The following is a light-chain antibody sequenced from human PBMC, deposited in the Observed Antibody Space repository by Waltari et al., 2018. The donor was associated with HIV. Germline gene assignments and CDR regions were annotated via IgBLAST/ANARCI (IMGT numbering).Light chain of an antibody. CDR1: SSTLGSNT. CDR3: ASHAGSKDV. CDR2: SNN. J-gene: IGLJ2*01. V-gene: IGLV1-44*01. Sequence: QSVLTQPPSASGTPGQRVTISCSGSSSTLGSNTVNWYQQLPGTAPKLLIYSNNQRPSGVPDRFSGSKSGNTASLTVSGLQAEDEADYYCASHAGSKDVFGGGTRLTVL.